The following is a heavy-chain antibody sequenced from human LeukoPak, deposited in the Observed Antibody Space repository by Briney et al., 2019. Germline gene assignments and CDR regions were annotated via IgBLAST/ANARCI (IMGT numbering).Heavy chain of an antibody. Sequence: GASVKVSCKASGYTFTSYGISWVRQAPGQGLEWMGWISAYNGNTNYAQKLQGRVTMTTDTSTGTDYMELRSLRSDDTAVYYCARVAVLMVYATVWGQGTLVTVSS. V-gene: IGHV1-18*01. CDR2: ISAYNGNT. CDR3: ARVAVLMVYATV. D-gene: IGHD2-8*01. J-gene: IGHJ4*02. CDR1: GYTFTSYG.